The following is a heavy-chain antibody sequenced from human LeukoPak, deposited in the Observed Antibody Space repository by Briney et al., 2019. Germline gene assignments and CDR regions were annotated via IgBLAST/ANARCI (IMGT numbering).Heavy chain of an antibody. D-gene: IGHD3-22*01. V-gene: IGHV1-2*06. CDR1: GYTFTGYY. CDR3: ARGAGAYDSSGYYSS. J-gene: IGHJ5*02. CDR2: INPNSGGT. Sequence: ASVKVSCKASGYTFTGYYMHWVRQAPGQGLEWMGRINPNSGGTNYAQKFQGRVTMTRDTSISTAYMELSRLRSDDTAVYYCARGAGAYDSSGYYSSWGQGTLVTVSS.